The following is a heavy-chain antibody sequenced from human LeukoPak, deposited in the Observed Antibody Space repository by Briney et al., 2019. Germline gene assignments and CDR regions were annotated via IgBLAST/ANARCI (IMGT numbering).Heavy chain of an antibody. Sequence: KTSCKGSGYSFTSYWIGWVRQMPGKGLEWMGGIIPIFGTANYAQKFQGRVTITADESTSTAYMELSSLRSEDTAVYYCASGGRGYCSSTSCVSTLDWFDPWGQGPLVTVSS. CDR3: ASGGRGYCSSTSCVSTLDWFDP. V-gene: IGHV1-69*01. CDR2: IIPIFGTA. J-gene: IGHJ5*02. D-gene: IGHD2-2*01. CDR1: GYSFTSYW.